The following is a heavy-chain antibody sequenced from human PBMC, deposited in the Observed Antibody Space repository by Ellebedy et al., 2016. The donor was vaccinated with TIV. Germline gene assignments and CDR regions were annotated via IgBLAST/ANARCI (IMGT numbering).Heavy chain of an antibody. J-gene: IGHJ5*02. Sequence: PGGSLRLSCVASGFTFRSNAMSWVRQAPGKGLVWVSYINSDGSRSNYADSVKGRFTISGANAKNTLYLQRNSLRAEDTAVYYCATLTLAGPDRWGQGTLVTVSS. D-gene: IGHD2-15*01. CDR1: GFTFRSNA. V-gene: IGHV3-74*01. CDR2: INSDGSRS. CDR3: ATLTLAGPDR.